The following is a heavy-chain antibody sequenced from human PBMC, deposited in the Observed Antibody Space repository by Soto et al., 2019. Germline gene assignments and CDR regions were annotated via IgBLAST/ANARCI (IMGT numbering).Heavy chain of an antibody. Sequence: VQLVESGGGLVQPGGSLRLSCAASGITVSNNYMSWVRQAPGKGLDWVSVIYSGGSTYYADSVKGRFTISRDNSKNTVYLQMNSLRTEYTAVNYCARMYDWGQGTLVNVS. CDR3: ARMYD. D-gene: IGHD2-8*01. J-gene: IGHJ4*02. CDR2: IYSGGST. V-gene: IGHV3-66*01. CDR1: GITVSNNY.